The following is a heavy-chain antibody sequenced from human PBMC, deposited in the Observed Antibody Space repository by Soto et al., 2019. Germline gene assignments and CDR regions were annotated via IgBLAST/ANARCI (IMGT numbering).Heavy chain of an antibody. Sequence: ESGGGVVQPGRSLRLSCAASGFTFSSYGMHWVRQAPGKGLEWVAVISYDGSDKYYADSVKGRFTISRDNSKNTLYVQMNSLRAEDTAVYYCAKDRRRVYYYDSSGYHDYWGQGTLVTVSA. D-gene: IGHD3-22*01. J-gene: IGHJ4*02. CDR2: ISYDGSDK. CDR1: GFTFSSYG. V-gene: IGHV3-30*18. CDR3: AKDRRRVYYYDSSGYHDY.